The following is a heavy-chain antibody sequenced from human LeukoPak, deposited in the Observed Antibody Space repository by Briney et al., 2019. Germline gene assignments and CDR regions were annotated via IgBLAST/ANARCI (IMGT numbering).Heavy chain of an antibody. J-gene: IGHJ6*02. V-gene: IGHV3-7*01. CDR2: IKQDGSEK. Sequence: GGSLRLSCAASGFTFSTYWMSWVRQAPGKGLEWVANIKQDGSEKYYVDSVKGRFTISRDNAKNSVYLQMNSLRAEDTAVYYCAREDCGGDCYPGSYYYYGMDVWGQGTTVTVSS. D-gene: IGHD2-21*02. CDR1: GFTFSTYW. CDR3: AREDCGGDCYPGSYYYYGMDV.